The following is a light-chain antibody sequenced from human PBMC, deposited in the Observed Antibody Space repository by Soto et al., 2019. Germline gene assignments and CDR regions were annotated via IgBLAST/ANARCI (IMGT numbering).Light chain of an antibody. CDR3: QQYNSWPLT. J-gene: IGKJ4*02. CDR2: DIL. Sequence: EIVMTQSPATLSVSPGERATLSCRASQSVGSDLAWYQQKTGQAPRLVIYDILTRATGVPTRISGSGSGTEFTLTISSLQAEDFAVYYCQQYNSWPLTFGGGTKVEIK. CDR1: QSVGSD. V-gene: IGKV3D-15*01.